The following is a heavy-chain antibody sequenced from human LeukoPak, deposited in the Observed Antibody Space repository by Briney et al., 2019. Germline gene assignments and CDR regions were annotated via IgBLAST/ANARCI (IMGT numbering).Heavy chain of an antibody. D-gene: IGHD2-2*01. J-gene: IGHJ6*03. V-gene: IGHV1-18*01. Sequence: GASVKVSCTPSGYTFTPYGISWVRQAPGQGLEWMGWISAYNGNTNYAQKLQGRVTMTTDTSTSTAYMELRSLRSDDTAVYYCARESYCSSTSCYEGYYYYYMDIWGKGTTVTVSS. CDR1: GYTFTPYG. CDR2: ISAYNGNT. CDR3: ARESYCSSTSCYEGYYYYYMDI.